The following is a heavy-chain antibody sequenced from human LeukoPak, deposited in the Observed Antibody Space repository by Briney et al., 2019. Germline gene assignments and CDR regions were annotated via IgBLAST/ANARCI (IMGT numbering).Heavy chain of an antibody. CDR3: AKGLGGVIVKDFDY. CDR2: ISWNSGSI. V-gene: IGHV3-9*01. Sequence: GGSLSLSCAASGFTFDDYAMHWVRQAPGKGLEWVSGISWNSGSIGYADSVKGRFTISRDNAKNSLYLQMNSLRAEDTALYYCAKGLGGVIVKDFDYWGQGTLVTVSS. J-gene: IGHJ4*02. CDR1: GFTFDDYA. D-gene: IGHD3-16*02.